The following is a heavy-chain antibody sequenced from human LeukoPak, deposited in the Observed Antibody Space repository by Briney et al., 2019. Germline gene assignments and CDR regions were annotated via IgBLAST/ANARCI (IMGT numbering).Heavy chain of an antibody. V-gene: IGHV4-34*01. Sequence: PSETLSLTCAVYGGSFSGYYWSWIRQPPGKGLEWIGEINHSGSTNYNPSLKSRVTISVDTSKNQFSLKLSSVTAADTAVYYCARGGGYTPYYFDCWGQGTLVTVSS. CDR3: ARGGGYTPYYFDC. CDR2: INHSGST. J-gene: IGHJ4*02. D-gene: IGHD5-12*01. CDR1: GGSFSGYY.